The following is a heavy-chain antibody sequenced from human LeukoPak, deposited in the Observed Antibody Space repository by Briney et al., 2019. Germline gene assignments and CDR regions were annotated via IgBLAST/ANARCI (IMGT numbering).Heavy chain of an antibody. Sequence: GGSLRLSCAASGFTFSSYGMHWVRQAPGKGLEWVAFIRYDGSNKYYADSVKGRFTISRDNSKNTLYLQMNSLRAEDTAVYYCAKDPQYYYDSSGPGDYFDYWGQGTLVTVSS. V-gene: IGHV3-30*02. CDR3: AKDPQYYYDSSGPGDYFDY. CDR2: IRYDGSNK. CDR1: GFTFSSYG. J-gene: IGHJ4*02. D-gene: IGHD3-22*01.